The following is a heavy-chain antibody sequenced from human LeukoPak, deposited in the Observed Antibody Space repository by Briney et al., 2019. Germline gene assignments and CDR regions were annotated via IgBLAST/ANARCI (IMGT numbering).Heavy chain of an antibody. CDR2: ISYSGST. D-gene: IGHD3-10*01. CDR1: GGSINGFY. CDR3: ARHVISFGESYSQYSFDY. V-gene: IGHV4-59*08. J-gene: IGHJ4*02. Sequence: SETLSLTCTVSGGSINGFYWSWIRQPPGRRLEWIGCISYSGSTYYRPSLKSRLTMSLDTSQNQFSLRLNSVTAADTAIYYCARHVISFGESYSQYSFDYWGQGSLVTVSS.